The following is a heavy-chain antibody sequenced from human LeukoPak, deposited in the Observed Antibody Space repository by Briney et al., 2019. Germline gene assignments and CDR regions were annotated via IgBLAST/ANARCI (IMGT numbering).Heavy chain of an antibody. V-gene: IGHV4-4*02. J-gene: IGHJ5*02. D-gene: IGHD3-10*01. CDR2: IFHSGGT. Sequence: SETLSLTCAVSGGSISSNNWWSWVRQPPEKGLEWIGEIFHSGGTNYNPSLKSRVTISVDKPKNQFSLKLSSVTAADTAVYYCASYYYGSGSYPTYNWFDPWGQGTLVTVSS. CDR1: GGSISSNNW. CDR3: ASYYYGSGSYPTYNWFDP.